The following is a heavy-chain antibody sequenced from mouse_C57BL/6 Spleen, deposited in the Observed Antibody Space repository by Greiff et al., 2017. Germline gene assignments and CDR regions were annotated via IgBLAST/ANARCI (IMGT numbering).Heavy chain of an antibody. J-gene: IGHJ3*01. V-gene: IGHV1-80*01. CDR1: GYAFRSYW. CDR3: ARHTCGSGCGFAY. Sequence: QVQLQQSGAELVKPGASVKISCKASGYAFRSYWMNWVKQRPGKGLEWIGQIYPGDGDTYYNGKFKGKATLTADKSSSTAYMQLSSLTSEDSAFYFCARHTCGSGCGFAYWGQGTLLTVSS. D-gene: IGHD1-1*01. CDR2: IYPGDGDT.